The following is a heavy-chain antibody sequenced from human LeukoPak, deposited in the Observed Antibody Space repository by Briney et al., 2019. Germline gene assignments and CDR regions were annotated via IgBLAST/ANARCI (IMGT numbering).Heavy chain of an antibody. J-gene: IGHJ6*02. CDR3: ARDPSERTYYDILTGYQLYYYYGMDV. CDR1: GFSFNTYA. V-gene: IGHV3-33*08. D-gene: IGHD3-9*01. CDR2: IWYDGSNK. Sequence: GGSLRLSCAASGFSFNTYAMHWVRQAPGKGLEWVAVIWYDGSNKYYADSVKGRFTISRDNSKNTLYLQMNSLRAEDTAVYYCARDPSERTYYDILTGYQLYYYYGMDVWGQGTTVTVS.